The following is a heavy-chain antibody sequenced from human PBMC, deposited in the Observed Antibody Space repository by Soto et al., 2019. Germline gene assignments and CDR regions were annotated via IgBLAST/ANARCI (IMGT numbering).Heavy chain of an antibody. V-gene: IGHV1-8*01. Sequence: QVQLVQSGAEVKKPGASVKVSCKASGYTFTSYDINWVRQATGQGLEWMGWMNPNSGNTGYAQKFQGRYTRTSNTSISPAYMELSRLRSDDKAVYYYARWGGYYDFWSGYLPPYYYYYMDVWGKGTTVTVSS. J-gene: IGHJ6*03. D-gene: IGHD3-3*01. CDR3: ARWGGYYDFWSGYLPPYYYYYMDV. CDR1: GYTFTSYD. CDR2: MNPNSGNT.